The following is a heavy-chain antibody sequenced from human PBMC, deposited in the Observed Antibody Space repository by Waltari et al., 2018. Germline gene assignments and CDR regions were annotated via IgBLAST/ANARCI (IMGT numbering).Heavy chain of an antibody. J-gene: IGHJ4*02. V-gene: IGHV1-24*01. CDR2: FEPEDGET. CDR1: GYTLTELS. CDR3: ATAEVGRITIFGVGLRY. D-gene: IGHD3-3*01. Sequence: QVQLVQSGAEVKKPGASVKVSCKVSGYTLTELSMHWVRQAPGKGLEWMGGFEPEDGETIDEQKFQGRVTMTEDTSTDTAYMELSSLRSEDTAVYYCATAEVGRITIFGVGLRYWGQGTLVTVSS.